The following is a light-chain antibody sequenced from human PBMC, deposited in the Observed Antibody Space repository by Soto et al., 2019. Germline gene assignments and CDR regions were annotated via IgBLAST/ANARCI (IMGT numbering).Light chain of an antibody. CDR1: SSDVGGYHY. V-gene: IGLV2-14*01. CDR3: CSYTASTTPL. Sequence: QSALTQPASVSGSPGQSITISCTGSSSDVGGYHYVSWYQQYPGKAPKLVISEVSNRPSGVSNRFSGSKSGNTASLTISGLQAEYEAKYYCCSYTASTTPLFGGGTKVTVL. J-gene: IGLJ3*02. CDR2: EVS.